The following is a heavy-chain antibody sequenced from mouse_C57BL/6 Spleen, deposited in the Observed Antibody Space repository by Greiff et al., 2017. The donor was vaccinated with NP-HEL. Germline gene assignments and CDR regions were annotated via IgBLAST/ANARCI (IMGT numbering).Heavy chain of an antibody. J-gene: IGHJ4*01. CDR1: GYTFTSYW. D-gene: IGHD1-1*01. V-gene: IGHV1-64*01. CDR2: IHPNSGST. Sequence: QVQLQQPGAELVKPGASVKLSCKASGYTFTSYWMHWVKQRPGQGLEWIGMIHPNSGSTNYNEKFKSKATLTVDKSSSTAYMQLSSLTSEDSAVYYCARTPFTTVVANDYAMDYWGQGTSVTVSS. CDR3: ARTPFTTVVANDYAMDY.